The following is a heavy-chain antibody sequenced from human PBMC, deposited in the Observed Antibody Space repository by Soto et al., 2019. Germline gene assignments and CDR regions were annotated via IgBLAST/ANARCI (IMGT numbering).Heavy chain of an antibody. CDR1: GYTFTSYG. V-gene: IGHV1-18*01. CDR3: ARDGNCSSTSCDSWDYYYYSGMDV. CDR2: ISAYNGNT. J-gene: IGHJ6*02. Sequence: ASVKVSCKASGYTFTSYGISWVRQAPGQGLEWMGWISAYNGNTNYAQKLQGRVTMTTDTSTSTAYMEPRSLRSDDTAVYYCARDGNCSSTSCDSWDYYYYSGMDVWGQGTTVTVSS. D-gene: IGHD2-2*02.